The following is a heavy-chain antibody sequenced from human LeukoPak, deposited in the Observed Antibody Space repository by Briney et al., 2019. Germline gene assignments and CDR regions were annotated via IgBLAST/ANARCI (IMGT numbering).Heavy chain of an antibody. Sequence: PGGSLRPSCAASGFTFSSYAMHWVRQAPGKGLEWVAVISYDGSNKYYADSVKGRFTISRDNSKNTLYLQMNSLRAEDTAVYYCARRKAPIDYWGQGTLVTVSS. V-gene: IGHV3-30-3*01. CDR3: ARRKAPIDY. CDR1: GFTFSSYA. J-gene: IGHJ4*02. CDR2: ISYDGSNK.